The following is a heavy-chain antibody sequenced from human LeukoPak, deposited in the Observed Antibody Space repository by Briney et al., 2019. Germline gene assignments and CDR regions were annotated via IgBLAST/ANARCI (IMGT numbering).Heavy chain of an antibody. CDR2: INPNSGGT. V-gene: IGHV1-2*06. CDR3: ARGGYDFVYYYYGMDV. Sequence: ASVTVSCKASGYTFTSYYMHSVRQAPGQGLEWMGRINPNSGGTNYAQKFQGRVTMTRDTSISTAYMELSRLRSDDTAVYYCARGGYDFVYYYYGMDVWGQGTTVTVSS. D-gene: IGHD3-3*01. CDR1: GYTFTSYY. J-gene: IGHJ6*02.